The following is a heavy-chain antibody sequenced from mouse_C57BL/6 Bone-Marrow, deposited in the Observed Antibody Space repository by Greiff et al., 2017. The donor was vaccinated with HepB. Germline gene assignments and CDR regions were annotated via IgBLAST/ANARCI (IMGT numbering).Heavy chain of an antibody. V-gene: IGHV1-72*01. D-gene: IGHD1-1*01. Sequence: QVQLQQSGAELVKPGASVKLSCKASGYTFTSYWMHWVKQRPGRGLEWIGRIDPNSGGTKYNEKFKSKATLTVDKPSSTAYMQLSSLTSEDSAVYYCASPFYYGSSYWYFDVWGTGTTVTVSS. J-gene: IGHJ1*03. CDR2: IDPNSGGT. CDR3: ASPFYYGSSYWYFDV. CDR1: GYTFTSYW.